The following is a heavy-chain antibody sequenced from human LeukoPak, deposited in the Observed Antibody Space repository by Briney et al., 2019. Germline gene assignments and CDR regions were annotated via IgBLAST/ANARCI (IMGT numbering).Heavy chain of an antibody. CDR1: GFTFSRYS. V-gene: IGHV3-21*01. Sequence: GGSLRLSCAASGFTFSRYSMNWVRQAPGKGLEWVSFISGNSAYIYYADSVKGRFTISRDNAKNSLYLQMNRLRAEDTAVYYCARERQLERLAFGKEGSAFDYWGQGTLVTVSS. J-gene: IGHJ4*02. CDR3: ARERQLERLAFGKEGSAFDY. D-gene: IGHD1-1*01. CDR2: ISGNSAYI.